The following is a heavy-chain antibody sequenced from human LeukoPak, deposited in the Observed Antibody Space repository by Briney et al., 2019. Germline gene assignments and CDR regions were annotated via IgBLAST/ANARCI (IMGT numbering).Heavy chain of an antibody. CDR3: ARSRVDITMVRELDY. D-gene: IGHD3-10*01. Sequence: SETLSLTCTVSGGSISSYYWSWIRPPAGEGLEWIGRIYTSGSNNYNPSLKSRVTMSVDTSKNQFSLKLSSVTAADTAVYYCARSRVDITMVRELDYWGQGTLVTVSS. CDR1: GGSISSYY. J-gene: IGHJ4*02. V-gene: IGHV4-4*07. CDR2: IYTSGSN.